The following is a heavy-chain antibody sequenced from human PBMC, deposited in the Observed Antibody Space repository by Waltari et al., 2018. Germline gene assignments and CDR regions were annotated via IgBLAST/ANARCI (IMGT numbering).Heavy chain of an antibody. CDR3: VSRPKYQLLYLGDDFDI. V-gene: IGHV4-39*07. J-gene: IGHJ3*02. CDR2: IYYSGST. D-gene: IGHD2-2*02. Sequence: QLQLQESGPGLVKPSETLSLTCTVSGGSISSSSYYWGWIRQPPGKGLEWIGSIYYSGSTYYNPSLKSRVTISVDTSKNQFSLKLSSVTAADTAVYYCVSRPKYQLLYLGDDFDIWGQGTMVTVSS. CDR1: GGSISSSSYY.